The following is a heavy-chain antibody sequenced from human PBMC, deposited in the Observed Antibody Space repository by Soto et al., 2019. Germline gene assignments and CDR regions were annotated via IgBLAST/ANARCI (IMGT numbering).Heavy chain of an antibody. D-gene: IGHD3-16*01. CDR2: IKSKTDGGTI. CDR1: GFSVRNAW. V-gene: IGHV3-15*01. J-gene: IGHJ4*02. Sequence: GALRLSCAVSGFSVRNAWMSWVRQAPGKGLEWVGRIKSKTDGGTIDYAAPVKGRFTISRDESTNTLYVQTNSLKTEDTALYYCTTDPGGGVTPRDVSDYWGQGTLVTVSS. CDR3: TTDPGGGVTPRDVSDY.